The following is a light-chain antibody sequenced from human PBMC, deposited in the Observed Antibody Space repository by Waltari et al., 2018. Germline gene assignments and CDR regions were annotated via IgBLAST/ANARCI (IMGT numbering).Light chain of an antibody. CDR3: QQYGSTPET. J-gene: IGKJ1*01. Sequence: DIVWPQSPGTLAWSPGAIATLSWRYSQRVSSSHLACYQQKPGLAPRPHIYGASSRATGIPDRFSGSRSGTDFTFTISRLEPDDFPVYYCQQYGSTPETFGQGPKVEIK. V-gene: IGKV3-20*01. CDR1: QRVSSSH. CDR2: GAS.